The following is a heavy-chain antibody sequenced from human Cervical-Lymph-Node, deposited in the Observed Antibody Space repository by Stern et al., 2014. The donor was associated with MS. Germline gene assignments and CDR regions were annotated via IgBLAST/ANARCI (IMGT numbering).Heavy chain of an antibody. CDR2: ISWDGGST. CDR3: AKEGATALDY. J-gene: IGHJ4*02. D-gene: IGHD5-12*01. V-gene: IGHV3-43*01. Sequence: EVQLVESGGVVVQPGGSLRLSCAASGFTFDDYTMHWVRQAPGKGLEWVSLISWDGGSTYYADSVKGRFPISRDNSKNSLYLQMNNLRTEDAALYYCAKEGATALDYWGQGTLVTVSS. CDR1: GFTFDDYT.